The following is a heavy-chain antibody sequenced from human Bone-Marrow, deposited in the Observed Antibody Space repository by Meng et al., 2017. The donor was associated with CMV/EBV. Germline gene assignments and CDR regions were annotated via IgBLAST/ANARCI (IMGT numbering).Heavy chain of an antibody. Sequence: ASVKVSCKASGYTFTSYGINWVRQAPGQGLEWMGWMNPNSGNTGYAQKFQGRVTMTRNTSISTAYMELSSLRSEDTAVYYCARVGDYGGNSFRHYYYYGMDVWGQGTTVTVSS. J-gene: IGHJ6*02. CDR3: ARVGDYGGNSFRHYYYYGMDV. CDR1: GYTFTSYG. CDR2: MNPNSGNT. V-gene: IGHV1-8*02. D-gene: IGHD4-23*01.